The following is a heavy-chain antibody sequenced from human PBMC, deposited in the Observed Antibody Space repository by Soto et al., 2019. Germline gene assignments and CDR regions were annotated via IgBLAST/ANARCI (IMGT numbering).Heavy chain of an antibody. V-gene: IGHV2-5*02. CDR3: AHRLAATGLFDY. J-gene: IGHJ4*02. Sequence: QITLKESGPTLVKPTQTLTLTCTFSGFSLSTSGVGVGGIRQPPGKALEWLALIYWDDDKRYSLSLKSRLTITKDTSKNQVVLTMTNMDPVDTATYYCAHRLAATGLFDYWGQGTLVTVSS. CDR1: GFSLSTSGVG. D-gene: IGHD6-13*01. CDR2: IYWDDDK.